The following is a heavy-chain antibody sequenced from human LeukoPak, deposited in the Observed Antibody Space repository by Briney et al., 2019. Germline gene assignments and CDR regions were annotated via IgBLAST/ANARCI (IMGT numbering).Heavy chain of an antibody. CDR3: ARGVYIAAAQYGY. CDR1: GGSMSDHY. Sequence: PSETLSLTCTVSGGSMSDHYWSWIRQPPGKGLEWIGYIYYSGTTNYNPSLKSRVTISVDTSKNQFSLKLSSVTAADTAVYYCARGVYIAAAQYGYWGQGILVTVSS. V-gene: IGHV4-59*11. D-gene: IGHD6-13*01. J-gene: IGHJ4*02. CDR2: IYYSGTT.